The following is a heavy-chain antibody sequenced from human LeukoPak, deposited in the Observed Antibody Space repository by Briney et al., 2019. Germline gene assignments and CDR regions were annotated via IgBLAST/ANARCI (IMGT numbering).Heavy chain of an antibody. V-gene: IGHV1-2*02. CDR2: INPNSGGT. CDR1: GYTFTSYA. D-gene: IGHD3-22*01. Sequence: GASVKVSCKASGYTFTSYAMHWVRQAPGQGLEWMGWINPNSGGTNYAQKFQGRVTMTRDTSISTAYMELSRLRSDDTAVYYCARGTYYYDSSGYYYEWGQGTLVTVSS. J-gene: IGHJ4*02. CDR3: ARGTYYYDSSGYYYE.